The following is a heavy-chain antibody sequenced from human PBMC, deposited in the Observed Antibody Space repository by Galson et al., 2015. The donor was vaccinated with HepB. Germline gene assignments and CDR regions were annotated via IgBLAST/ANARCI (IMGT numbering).Heavy chain of an antibody. D-gene: IGHD1-26*01. CDR1: GFTFSSNY. Sequence: SLRLSCAASGFTFSSNYMSWVRQAPGKGLEWVSVIYSGGSTYYADSVKGRFTISRDNSKNTLYLQMNSLRAEDTAVYYCARPAWDDAFDIWGQGTMVTVSS. CDR2: IYSGGST. J-gene: IGHJ3*02. V-gene: IGHV3-53*01. CDR3: ARPAWDDAFDI.